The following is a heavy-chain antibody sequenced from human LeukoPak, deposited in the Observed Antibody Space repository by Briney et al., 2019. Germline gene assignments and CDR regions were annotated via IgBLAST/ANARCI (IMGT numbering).Heavy chain of an antibody. V-gene: IGHV4-39*07. CDR3: ARAVDCSGGSCYPVAFDI. Sequence: PSETLSLTCTVSGGSISSSSYYWGWIRQPPGKGLEWIGSIYYSGSTYYNPSLKGRVTISVDTSKNQFSLKLSSVTAADTAVYYCARAVDCSGGSCYPVAFDIWGQGTMVTVSS. J-gene: IGHJ3*02. CDR2: IYYSGST. D-gene: IGHD2-15*01. CDR1: GGSISSSSYY.